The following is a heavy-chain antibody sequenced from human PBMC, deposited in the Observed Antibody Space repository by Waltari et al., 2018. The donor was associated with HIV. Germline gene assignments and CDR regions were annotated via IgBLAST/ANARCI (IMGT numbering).Heavy chain of an antibody. Sequence: EVQLVESGVGLVQPRRSLRLSCTASGFTFGDYAMTWFRQAPGKGLEWVGFIRAKGYGETTDYAAAVKGRFTISRDDSKTIAYLQMNSLKTEDTAVYYCARGRTTTLDYWGQGTQVTVSS. J-gene: IGHJ4*02. CDR2: IRAKGYGETT. V-gene: IGHV3-49*03. CDR3: ARGRTTTLDY. D-gene: IGHD1-1*01. CDR1: GFTFGDYA.